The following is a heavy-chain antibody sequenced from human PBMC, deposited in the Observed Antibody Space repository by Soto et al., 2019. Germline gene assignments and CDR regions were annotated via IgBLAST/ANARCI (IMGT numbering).Heavy chain of an antibody. CDR1: GYTFTSYG. V-gene: IGHV1-18*04. CDR2: ISAYNGNT. CDR3: ARDLGFRLQHHAGNWFDP. Sequence: ASVKVSCTASGYTFTSYGISWVRQATGQGLEWMGWISAYNGNTNYAQKLQGRVTMTTDTSTSTAYMELRSLRSDDTAVYYCARDLGFRLQHHAGNWFDPWGQGTLVTVSS. D-gene: IGHD3-16*01. J-gene: IGHJ5*02.